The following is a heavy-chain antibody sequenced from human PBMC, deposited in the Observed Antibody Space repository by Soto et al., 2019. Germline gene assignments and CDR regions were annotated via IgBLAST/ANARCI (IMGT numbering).Heavy chain of an antibody. CDR1: GFTFSYYW. Sequence: EVRLVESEGGLVQPGGSVSLSCAASGFTFSYYWMHWVRQAPGQGLLWVSRIHSDGSSTTYADSVKGRFTISRDNAKNTVSLQMNSLRVEDTGVYLCARGDRGAFDLWGQGSMVTVSS. V-gene: IGHV3-74*01. CDR2: IHSDGSST. J-gene: IGHJ3*01. CDR3: ARGDRGAFDL. D-gene: IGHD2-21*02.